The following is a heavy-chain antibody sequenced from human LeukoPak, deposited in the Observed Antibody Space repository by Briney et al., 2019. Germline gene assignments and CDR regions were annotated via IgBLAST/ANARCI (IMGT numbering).Heavy chain of an antibody. V-gene: IGHV3-9*01. CDR1: GFTFDDYA. Sequence: GGSLRLSCAASGFTFDDYAMHWVRQAPGKGLEWVSGISWNSGSIGYADSVKGRFTISRDNAKNSLYLQMNSLRAEDTALYYCAKARSGGVTVPRYFDYWGQGTLVTVSS. CDR3: AKARSGGVTVPRYFDY. D-gene: IGHD3-16*02. J-gene: IGHJ4*02. CDR2: ISWNSGSI.